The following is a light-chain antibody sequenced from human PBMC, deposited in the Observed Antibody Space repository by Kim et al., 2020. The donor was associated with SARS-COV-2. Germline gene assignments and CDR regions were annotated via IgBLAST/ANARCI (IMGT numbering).Light chain of an antibody. CDR2: EDN. CDR1: SGSIASNY. J-gene: IGLJ3*02. V-gene: IGLV6-57*03. Sequence: GKTVTISCTRRSGSIASNYVQWYQPRPGRAPTTVIYEDNQRPSGVPDRFSGSIDSSSNSASLTISGLKTEDEADYYCQSYDSSNWVFGGGTQLTVL. CDR3: QSYDSSNWV.